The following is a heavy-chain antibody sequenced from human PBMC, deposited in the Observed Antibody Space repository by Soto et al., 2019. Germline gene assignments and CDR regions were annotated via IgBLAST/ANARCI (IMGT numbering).Heavy chain of an antibody. Sequence: GGSLRLSCAASGFTFSSYAMHWVRQAPGKGLEWVAVISYDGSNKYYADSVKGRFTISRDNSKNTLYLQMNSLRAEDTAVYYCARSRTVISFFYYYYGMDVWGQGTTVTVSS. D-gene: IGHD4-4*01. J-gene: IGHJ6*02. CDR2: ISYDGSNK. CDR3: ARSRTVISFFYYYYGMDV. CDR1: GFTFSSYA. V-gene: IGHV3-30-3*01.